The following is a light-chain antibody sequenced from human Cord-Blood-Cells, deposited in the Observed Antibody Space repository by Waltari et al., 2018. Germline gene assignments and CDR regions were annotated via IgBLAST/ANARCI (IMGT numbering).Light chain of an antibody. V-gene: IGKV3-11*01. Sequence: EIVLTQSPATLSLSPGERATLSCRASQGVSSYLAWYQQKPGQAPRLLIYDASNRATGIPARFSCIGSGTDFTLTISSLEPEDFAVYYCQQRSNWPPFTFGPGTKVDIK. CDR2: DAS. CDR1: QGVSSY. CDR3: QQRSNWPPFT. J-gene: IGKJ3*01.